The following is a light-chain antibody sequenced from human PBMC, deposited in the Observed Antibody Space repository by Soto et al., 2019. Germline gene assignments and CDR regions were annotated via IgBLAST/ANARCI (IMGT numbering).Light chain of an antibody. CDR2: DVS. V-gene: IGLV2-14*03. CDR3: SSYTTASTLT. Sequence: QSALTQPASVSGSPGQSITISCTGSGNDVGGYDYVSWYQHHPGKAPKLIIFDVSARPSGISSRFSGSKSGNTASLTISGLQAEDEADFYCSSYTTASTLTFGGGTKLTVL. CDR1: GNDVGGYDY. J-gene: IGLJ2*01.